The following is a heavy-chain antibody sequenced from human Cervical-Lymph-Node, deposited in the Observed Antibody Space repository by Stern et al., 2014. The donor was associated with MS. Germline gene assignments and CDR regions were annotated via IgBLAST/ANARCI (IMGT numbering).Heavy chain of an antibody. CDR1: GGSVSSGSYY. Sequence: QVQLQESGPGLVKPSQTLSLTCTVSGGSVSSGSYYWSWIRQPAGKGLEWIGRFYSSGSTAYNPSLKSRVTISFTPSKNQFPLNLPSVTAADTAVYYCASGHRMLLGAFWGQGSLVTVSS. D-gene: IGHD2-8*01. J-gene: IGHJ4*02. CDR3: ASGHRMLLGAF. V-gene: IGHV4-61*02. CDR2: FYSSGST.